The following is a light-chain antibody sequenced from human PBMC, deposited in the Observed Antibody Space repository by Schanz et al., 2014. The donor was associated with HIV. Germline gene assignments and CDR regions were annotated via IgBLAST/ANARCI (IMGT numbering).Light chain of an antibody. Sequence: QSVLTQPPSASGAPGQRVTITCSGSSSEVGSKTVNWYKQLPGTAPKLLIYSYNQRPSGVPDRFSGSKSGTSASLAISGLQSEDEADYYCATWDSTLFGVVFGGGTKLTVL. CDR1: SSEVGSKT. CDR3: ATWDSTLFGVV. V-gene: IGLV1-44*01. CDR2: SYN. J-gene: IGLJ2*01.